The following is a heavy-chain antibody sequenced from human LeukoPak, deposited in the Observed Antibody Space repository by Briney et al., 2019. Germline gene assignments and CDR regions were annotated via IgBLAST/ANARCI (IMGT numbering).Heavy chain of an antibody. Sequence: ASVKLSCKASGYTFTSYDINWVRQATGQGLEWRGWMNPNSGNTGYAQKFQGRVTMTRNTSISTAYMELSSQRSEDTAVYYCASGLMRLLRVCVYWGQGTLVTVSS. CDR1: GYTFTSYD. V-gene: IGHV1-8*01. J-gene: IGHJ4*02. D-gene: IGHD2-15*01. CDR2: MNPNSGNT. CDR3: ASGLMRLLRVCVY.